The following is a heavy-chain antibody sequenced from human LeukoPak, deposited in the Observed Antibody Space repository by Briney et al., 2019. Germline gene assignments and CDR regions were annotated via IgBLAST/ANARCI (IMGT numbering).Heavy chain of an antibody. CDR3: ARTLKSTLVAFDY. D-gene: IGHD1-7*01. CDR1: GFTFSSYA. V-gene: IGHV3-23*01. CDR2: INDSGGSK. Sequence: GGTLRLSCAASGFTFSSYAMNWVRQAPGKGLEWVAGINDSGGSKFYADSVKGRFTISSDNSKNTVFLKMSGLTAEATAEYDWARTLKSTLVAFDYWGQGTLVTASP. J-gene: IGHJ4*02.